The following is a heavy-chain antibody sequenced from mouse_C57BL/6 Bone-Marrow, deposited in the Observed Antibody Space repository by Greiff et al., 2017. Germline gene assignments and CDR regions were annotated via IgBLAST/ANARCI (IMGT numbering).Heavy chain of an antibody. CDR1: DSEVSPIAY. Sequence: QVQLQQSGSELRSPGSSVKLSCKDFDSEVSPIAYMSWVRQKPGHGFEWIGGILPSIGRTIYGEKFEDKATLDADTLSNTAYLELNSLTSEDSAIYYCARSDYYGSSPFAYWGQGTLVTVSA. D-gene: IGHD1-1*01. V-gene: IGHV15-2*01. CDR3: ARSDYYGSSPFAY. J-gene: IGHJ3*01. CDR2: ILPSIGRT.